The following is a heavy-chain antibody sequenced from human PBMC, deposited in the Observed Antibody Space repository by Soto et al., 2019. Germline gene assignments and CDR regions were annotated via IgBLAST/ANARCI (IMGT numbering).Heavy chain of an antibody. V-gene: IGHV4-34*01. CDR1: GGSFSGYY. Sequence: LPETLSLTCAVYGGSFSGYYWSWIRQPPGKGLEWIGEINHSGSTNYNPSLKSRVTISVDTSKNQFSLKLSSVTAADTAVYYCARLGHNRITGRPFDYWGQGTLVTVSS. CDR3: ARLGHNRITGRPFDY. J-gene: IGHJ4*02. D-gene: IGHD1-20*01. CDR2: INHSGST.